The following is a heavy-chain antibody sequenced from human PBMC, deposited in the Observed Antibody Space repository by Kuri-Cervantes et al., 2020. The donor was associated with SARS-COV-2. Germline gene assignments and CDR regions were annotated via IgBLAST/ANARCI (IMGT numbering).Heavy chain of an antibody. CDR2: ISSSGSTI. CDR3: ARGDSSGYLYYFDY. V-gene: IGHV3-48*03. CDR1: VFTFSSYE. D-gene: IGHD3-22*01. Sequence: GESLKISCAASVFTFSSYEMNWVRQAPGKGLEWVSYISSSGSTIYYADSVKGRFTISRDNAENSLYLQMNSLRAEDTAVYYCARGDSSGYLYYFDYWGQGTLVTVSS. J-gene: IGHJ4*02.